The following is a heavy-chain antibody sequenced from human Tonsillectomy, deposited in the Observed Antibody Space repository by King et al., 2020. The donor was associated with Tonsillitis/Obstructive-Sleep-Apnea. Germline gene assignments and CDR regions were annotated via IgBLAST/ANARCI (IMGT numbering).Heavy chain of an antibody. Sequence: LQLQESGPGLVKPSETLSLTCTVSGGSISSSSYYWGWIRQPPGKGLEWLGSIYYSGSTYYNPSLKSRVTISVDSSNNQFSLKLSSVTAADTAVFYCARQTGGGASYYFEYWGQGTLVTVSS. CDR2: IYYSGST. CDR3: ARQTGGGASYYFEY. D-gene: IGHD3-16*01. V-gene: IGHV4-39*01. J-gene: IGHJ4*02. CDR1: GGSISSSSYY.